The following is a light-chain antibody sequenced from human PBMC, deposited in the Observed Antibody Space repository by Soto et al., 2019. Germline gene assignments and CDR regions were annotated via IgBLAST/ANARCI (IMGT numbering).Light chain of an antibody. J-gene: IGLJ3*02. CDR3: CSYAGKVV. CDR1: SSNIGAGYD. V-gene: IGLV1-40*01. Sequence: QSVLTQPPSMSGAPGQGVTISCTGSSSNIGAGYDVHWYQQVPGTAPKLLIYGNTNRPSGVPDRFSASKSGTSASLAISGLQAEDEADYYCCSYAGKVVFGGGTKLTVL. CDR2: GNT.